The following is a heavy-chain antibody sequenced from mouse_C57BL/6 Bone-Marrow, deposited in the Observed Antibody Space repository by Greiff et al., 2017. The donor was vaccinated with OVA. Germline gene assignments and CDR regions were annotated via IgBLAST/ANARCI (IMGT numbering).Heavy chain of an antibody. CDR2: ILPGSGST. CDR3: ARGLYYYGSSSAWFAY. Sequence: VKLMESGAELMKPGASVKLSCKATGYTFTGYWIEWVKQRPGHGLEWIGEILPGSGSTNYNEKFKGKATFTADTSSNTAYMQLSSLTTEDSAIYYCARGLYYYGSSSAWFAYWGQGTLVTVSA. J-gene: IGHJ3*01. V-gene: IGHV1-9*01. D-gene: IGHD1-1*01. CDR1: GYTFTGYW.